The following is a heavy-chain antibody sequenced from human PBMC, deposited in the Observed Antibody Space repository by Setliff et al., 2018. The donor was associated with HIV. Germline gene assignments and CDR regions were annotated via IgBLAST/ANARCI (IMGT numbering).Heavy chain of an antibody. CDR1: GGSIELSSYY. D-gene: IGHD1-1*01. J-gene: IGHJ4*02. V-gene: IGHV4-39*01. CDR2: VYYSGST. CDR3: ARLRGLNLEPFDY. Sequence: PSETLSLTCSVSGGSIELSSYYWGWIRQPPGEGLEWIGSVYYSGSTYYNPSLKSRLTISVDTSTNKFSLKLSSVTAADTAVYYCARLRGLNLEPFDYWGQGTLVTVSS.